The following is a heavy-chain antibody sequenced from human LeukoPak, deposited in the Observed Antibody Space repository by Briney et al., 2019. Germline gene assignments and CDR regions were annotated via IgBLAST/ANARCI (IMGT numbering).Heavy chain of an antibody. CDR2: INHSGST. J-gene: IGHJ4*02. D-gene: IGHD3-9*01. CDR3: ARVNPGLRYFGY. Sequence: SETLSLTCAVYGGSFSGYYWSWIRQPPGKGLEWIGEINHSGSTDYNPSLKSRVTISVDTSKNQFSLKLSSVTAADTAVYYCARVNPGLRYFGYWGQGALVTVSS. CDR1: GGSFSGYY. V-gene: IGHV4-34*01.